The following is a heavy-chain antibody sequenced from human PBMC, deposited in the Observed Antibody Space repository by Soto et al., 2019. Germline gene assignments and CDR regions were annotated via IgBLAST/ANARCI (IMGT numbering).Heavy chain of an antibody. CDR2: ISGSGGST. J-gene: IGHJ4*02. CDR1: GFTFSNAW. Sequence: WGSLRLSCASSGFTFSNAWMSWVRQAPGKGLEWASAISGSGGSTYYADSVKGRFTISRDNSKNTLYLQMNSLRAEDTAVYYCAKLSYYYGSGSYYNEDYSGQGTMVTVSS. V-gene: IGHV3-23*01. D-gene: IGHD3-10*01. CDR3: AKLSYYYGSGSYYNEDY.